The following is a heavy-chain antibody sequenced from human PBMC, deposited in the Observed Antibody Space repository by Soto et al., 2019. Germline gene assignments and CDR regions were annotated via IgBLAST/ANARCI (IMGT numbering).Heavy chain of an antibody. Sequence: PSETLSLTCAVYGGSFSGYYCSWIRQPPGKGLEWIGEINHSGSTNYNPSLKSRVTISVDTSKNQFSLKLSSVTAADTAVYYCASFVGATSLYYYYGMDVWGQGTTVTVSS. CDR2: INHSGST. D-gene: IGHD1-26*01. CDR1: GGSFSGYY. V-gene: IGHV4-34*01. CDR3: ASFVGATSLYYYYGMDV. J-gene: IGHJ6*02.